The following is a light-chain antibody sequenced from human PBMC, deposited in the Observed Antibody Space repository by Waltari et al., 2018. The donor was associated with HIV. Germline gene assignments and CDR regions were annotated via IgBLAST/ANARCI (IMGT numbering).Light chain of an antibody. J-gene: IGLJ2*01. V-gene: IGLV7-46*01. CDR2: DTT. Sequence: QAVVTQEPSLTVSPGGTVTLTCASSPGAVPSDHYPYWVQQTPGQAPRTLIYDTTNTHSWTPARFAGSLLGGKAALTLSGGQPEDEAEYYCLLSYSGARVFGGGTKLTVL. CDR1: PGAVPSDHY. CDR3: LLSYSGARV.